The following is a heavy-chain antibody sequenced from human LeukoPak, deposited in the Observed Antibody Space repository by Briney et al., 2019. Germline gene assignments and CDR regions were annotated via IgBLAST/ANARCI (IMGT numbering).Heavy chain of an antibody. CDR2: ISYDGSNK. V-gene: IGHV3-30*04. CDR1: GFTFSSYA. Sequence: PGGSLRLSCAASGFTFSSYAMHWVRQAPGKGLEWVAVISYDGSNKYYADSVKGRFTISRDNSKNTLYLQMNSLRAEDTAVYYCARDFTSEWEALPGYWGQGTLVTVSS. J-gene: IGHJ4*02. D-gene: IGHD1-26*01. CDR3: ARDFTSEWEALPGY.